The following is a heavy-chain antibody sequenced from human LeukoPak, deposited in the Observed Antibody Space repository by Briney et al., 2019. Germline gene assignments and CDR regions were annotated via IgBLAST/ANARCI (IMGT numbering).Heavy chain of an antibody. J-gene: IGHJ5*02. D-gene: IGHD3-3*01. Sequence: SGGSLRLSCAASGFTFSSYEMNWVRQAPGKGLEWVSYISSSGSTIYYADSVKGRFTISRDNAKNSLYLQMNSLRAEDTAVYYCARGDGNYDFWSGNNWFDPWGQGTLVTVSS. CDR3: ARGDGNYDFWSGNNWFDP. CDR1: GFTFSSYE. CDR2: ISSSGSTI. V-gene: IGHV3-48*03.